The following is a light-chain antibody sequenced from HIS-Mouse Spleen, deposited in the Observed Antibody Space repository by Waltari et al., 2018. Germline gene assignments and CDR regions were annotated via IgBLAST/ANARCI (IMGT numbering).Light chain of an antibody. J-gene: IGLJ2*01. CDR3: QTWGTGIRV. Sequence: QLVLTQSPSASASLGASVKLTCTLSSGHSSYAIAWHQQQPEKGPRYLMTLNSDGGHSQGDGIPDRFSGSSSGAGRYLTISSLQSEDEADYYCQTWGTGIRVFGGGTKLTVL. V-gene: IGLV4-69*01. CDR2: LNSDGGH. CDR1: SGHSSYA.